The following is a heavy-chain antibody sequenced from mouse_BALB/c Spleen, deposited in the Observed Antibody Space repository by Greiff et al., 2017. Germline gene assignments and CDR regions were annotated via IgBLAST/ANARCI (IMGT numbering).Heavy chain of an antibody. V-gene: IGHV2-9-2*01. Sequence: VKLMESGPGLVAPSQSLSITCTVSGFSLTSYDISWIRQPPGKGLEWLGVIWTGGGTNYNSAFMSRLSISKDNSKSQVFLKMNSLQTDDTAIYYCVRDPSYAMDYWGQGTSVTVSS. J-gene: IGHJ4*01. CDR2: IWTGGGT. CDR3: VRDPSYAMDY. CDR1: GFSLTSYD.